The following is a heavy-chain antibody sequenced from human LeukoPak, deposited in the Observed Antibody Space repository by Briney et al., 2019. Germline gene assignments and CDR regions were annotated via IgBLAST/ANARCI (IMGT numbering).Heavy chain of an antibody. CDR3: AKDKGFGGVTDAFDI. CDR1: GFTFDDYA. Sequence: GGSLRLSCAASGFTFDDYAMHWVRQAPGKGLEWVSLISGDGGSTYYADSVKGRFTISRDNSKNSLYLQMNSQRTEDTALYYCAKDKGFGGVTDAFDIWGQGTMVTVSS. J-gene: IGHJ3*02. D-gene: IGHD3-16*01. CDR2: ISGDGGST. V-gene: IGHV3-43*02.